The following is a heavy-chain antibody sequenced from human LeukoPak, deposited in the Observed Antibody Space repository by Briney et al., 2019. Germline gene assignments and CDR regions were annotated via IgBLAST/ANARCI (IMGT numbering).Heavy chain of an antibody. CDR2: SSTHGSDE. CDR3: AMDYYDSNGYSRGWDY. V-gene: IGHV3-30*04. J-gene: IGHJ4*02. CDR1: GFTFTSLP. Sequence: GGSLRLSCAASGFTFTSLPLNWVRQAPGKGLEWVAVSSTHGSDEYYADSVKGRFTVFSDNSKKTVYLQMDSLRAEDTAVYHCAMDYYDSNGYSRGWDYWGQGTLVTVSS. D-gene: IGHD3-22*01.